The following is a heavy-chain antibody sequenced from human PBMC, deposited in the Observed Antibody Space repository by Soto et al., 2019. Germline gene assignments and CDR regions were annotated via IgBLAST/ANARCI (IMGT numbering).Heavy chain of an antibody. CDR3: ASRGRGYNSQTGYYHAMDV. J-gene: IGHJ6*02. CDR2: IYHSGRT. D-gene: IGHD1-1*01. CDR1: GGSISSSNW. V-gene: IGHV4-4*02. Sequence: QVQLQESGPGLVKPSGTLSLTCAVSGGSISSSNWWTWVRQPQGKGLEWIGEIYHSGRTNYNPSLNSRVTISGDKSKNQFSLRLTSVTAADTAVYYCASRGRGYNSQTGYYHAMDVWGQGTTVTVSS.